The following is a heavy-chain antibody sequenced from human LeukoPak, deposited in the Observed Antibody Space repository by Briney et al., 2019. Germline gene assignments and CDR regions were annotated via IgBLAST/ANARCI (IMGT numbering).Heavy chain of an antibody. Sequence: GGSLRLSCAASGFTFSSYAMLWVRQAPGKGLEWVGVISYDGSNKYYADSVKGRFTISRDNSKNTLYLQMNSLRAEDTAVYYCARDLVVTATNPGRVYYYYGMDVWGQGTTVTVSS. D-gene: IGHD2-21*02. V-gene: IGHV3-30-3*01. CDR2: ISYDGSNK. J-gene: IGHJ6*02. CDR3: ARDLVVTATNPGRVYYYYGMDV. CDR1: GFTFSSYA.